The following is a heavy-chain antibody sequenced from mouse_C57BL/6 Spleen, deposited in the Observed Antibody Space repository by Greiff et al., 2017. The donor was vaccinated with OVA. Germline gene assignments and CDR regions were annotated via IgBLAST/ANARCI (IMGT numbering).Heavy chain of an antibody. CDR1: GYTFTSYW. J-gene: IGHJ2*01. D-gene: IGHD1-1*01. CDR3: ARSPYYYGSSSYYFDY. Sequence: QVQLQQSGAELAKPGASVKLSCKASGYTFTSYWMHWVKQRPGQGLEWIGYINPSSGYTKYNQKFKDKVTLTADKSSSTAYMQLSSLTYEDSAVYYCARSPYYYGSSSYYFDYWGQGTTLTVSS. V-gene: IGHV1-7*01. CDR2: INPSSGYT.